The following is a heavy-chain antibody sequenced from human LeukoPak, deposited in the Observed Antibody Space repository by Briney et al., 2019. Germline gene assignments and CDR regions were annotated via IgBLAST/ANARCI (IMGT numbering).Heavy chain of an antibody. CDR3: ARDARAYCSGGSCYPFY. CDR2: ISAYNGNT. V-gene: IGHV1-18*01. Sequence: ASVKVSCKASGFTFTSYGISWVRQAPGQGLEWMGWISAYNGNTNYAQKLQGRVTMTSDTSTSTAYMELRSLRSDDTAVYYCARDARAYCSGGSCYPFYWGQGTLVTVSS. D-gene: IGHD2-15*01. CDR1: GFTFTSYG. J-gene: IGHJ4*02.